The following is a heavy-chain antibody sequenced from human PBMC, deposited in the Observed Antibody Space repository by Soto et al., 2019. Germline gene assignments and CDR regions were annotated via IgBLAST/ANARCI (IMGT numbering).Heavy chain of an antibody. D-gene: IGHD1-26*01. CDR2: ISSSSSYI. J-gene: IGHJ6*02. CDR3: ARVGATPYYYYYGMDV. Sequence: GGTLRLSCAASGFTFSSYSMNWVRQAPGQGLEWVSSISSSSSYIYYADSVKGRFTNSRDNAKNSLYLQMNSLRAEDTAVYYCARVGATPYYYYYGMDVWGQGTTVTVSS. CDR1: GFTFSSYS. V-gene: IGHV3-21*01.